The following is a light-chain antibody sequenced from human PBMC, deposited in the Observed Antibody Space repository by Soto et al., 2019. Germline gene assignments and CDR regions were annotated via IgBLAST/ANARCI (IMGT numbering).Light chain of an antibody. CDR2: GAS. Sequence: EIVMTQSQATLSVSPGERATLSCRASQSLSDSLAWYQQKPGQAPRLLIYGASTRATGIPARFSGSGSGTEFTLTINSLQSEDSAVYYCQQYKNWPPFTFGPGTKVDIK. CDR1: QSLSDS. J-gene: IGKJ3*01. CDR3: QQYKNWPPFT. V-gene: IGKV3-15*01.